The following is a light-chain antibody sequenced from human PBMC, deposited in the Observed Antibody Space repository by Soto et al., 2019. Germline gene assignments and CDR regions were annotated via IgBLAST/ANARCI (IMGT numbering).Light chain of an antibody. Sequence: QSALTQPASVSGSPGQSITISCTGTSSDVGGYNYVSWYQQHPGKAPKLLIYDVSNRPSGVSNRFSGSKSGNTASLTISGLXAXXEADYYCSSYTSSSTLVVFGGGTKLTVL. CDR2: DVS. J-gene: IGLJ2*01. V-gene: IGLV2-14*01. CDR3: SSYTSSSTLVV. CDR1: SSDVGGYNY.